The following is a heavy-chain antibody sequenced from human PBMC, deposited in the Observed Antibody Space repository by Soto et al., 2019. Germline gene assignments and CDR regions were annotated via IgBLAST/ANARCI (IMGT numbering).Heavy chain of an antibody. Sequence: PGGSLRLSCAASGIPSGRYGMHWVRQAPGKGLEWVSYITSDEKTIHYADSVKGRFTISRDNAKNSLYLQMTSLRDEDTAVYYCARSVEGHFDFWGQGTLVTVSS. CDR3: ARSVEGHFDF. V-gene: IGHV3-48*02. CDR1: GIPSGRYG. D-gene: IGHD6-19*01. CDR2: ITSDEKTI. J-gene: IGHJ4*01.